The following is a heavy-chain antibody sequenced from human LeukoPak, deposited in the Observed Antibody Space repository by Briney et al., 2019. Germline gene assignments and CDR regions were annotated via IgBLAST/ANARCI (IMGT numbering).Heavy chain of an antibody. CDR1: GYTFTGYC. D-gene: IGHD3-10*01. CDR2: INPNSGGT. Sequence: ASVKVSCKASGYTFTGYCMHWVRQAPGQGLEWMGWINPNSGGTNYAQKFQGRVTMTRDASISTAYMELSRLRSDDTAVYYCASHYYGSGSSQTFDYWGQGTLVTVSS. J-gene: IGHJ4*02. V-gene: IGHV1-2*02. CDR3: ASHYYGSGSSQTFDY.